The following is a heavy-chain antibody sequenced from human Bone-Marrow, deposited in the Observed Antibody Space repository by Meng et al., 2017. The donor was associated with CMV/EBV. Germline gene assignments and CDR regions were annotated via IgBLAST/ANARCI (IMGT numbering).Heavy chain of an antibody. V-gene: IGHV3-15*01. D-gene: IGHD2-2*01. CDR2: IKSKTDGGTT. J-gene: IGHJ3*02. Sequence: LSLTCAASGFTFSNAWMSWVRQAPGKGLEWVGRIKSKTDGGTTDYAAPVKGRFTISRDDSKNTLYLQMNSLKTEDTAVYYCTTPIGYCSSTSCLRDAFDIWGQGTMVTVSS. CDR3: TTPIGYCSSTSCLRDAFDI. CDR1: GFTFSNAW.